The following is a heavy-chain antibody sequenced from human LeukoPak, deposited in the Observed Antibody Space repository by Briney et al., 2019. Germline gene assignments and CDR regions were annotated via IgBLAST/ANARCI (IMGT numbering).Heavy chain of an antibody. CDR2: IYYSGST. CDR3: ARVFTAIAEIDAFDI. Sequence: SETLSLTCTVSGGSISSYYWSWIRQPPGKGLEWIGYIYYSGSTNYNPSLKSRVTISVDTSKNQFSLKLSSVTAADTAVYYCARVFTAIAEIDAFDIWGQGTMVTVSS. CDR1: GGSISSYY. V-gene: IGHV4-59*01. J-gene: IGHJ3*02. D-gene: IGHD5-18*01.